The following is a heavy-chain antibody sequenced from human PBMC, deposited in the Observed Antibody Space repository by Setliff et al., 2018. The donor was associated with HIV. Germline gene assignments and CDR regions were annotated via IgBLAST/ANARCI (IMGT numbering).Heavy chain of an antibody. CDR3: ARESMSQNAFDI. V-gene: IGHV3-21*01. Sequence: KPGGSLRLSCAASGFTFSSYSMNWVRQAPGKGLEWVSSISSSSSYIYYADSVKGRFTISRDNAKNSLYLQMNSLRAEDTAVYYCARESMSQNAFDIWGQGTLVTVSS. J-gene: IGHJ3*02. CDR1: GFTFSSYS. CDR2: ISSSSSYI.